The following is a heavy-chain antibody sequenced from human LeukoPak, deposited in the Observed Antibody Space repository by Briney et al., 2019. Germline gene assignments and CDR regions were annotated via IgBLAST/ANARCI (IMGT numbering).Heavy chain of an antibody. D-gene: IGHD6-19*01. J-gene: IGHJ3*02. CDR3: AREMYSSGWLNAFDI. CDR1: GFTFSSYE. Sequence: GGSLRLSCAASGFTFSSYEMNWVRQAPGKGLEWVSGINWNGGNTGYADSVKGRFTISRDNAKNSLYLQMNSLRAEDTALYYCAREMYSSGWLNAFDIWGQGTMVTVSS. V-gene: IGHV3-20*04. CDR2: INWNGGNT.